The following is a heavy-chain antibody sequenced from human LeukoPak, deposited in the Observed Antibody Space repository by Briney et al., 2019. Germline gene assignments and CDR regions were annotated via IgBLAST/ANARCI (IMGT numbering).Heavy chain of an antibody. CDR3: ARDYGDYVSWYFDL. V-gene: IGHV4-4*02. J-gene: IGHJ2*01. CDR2: IYHSGST. Sequence: SETLSLTCAVSGGSISSSNWWSWVRQLPGKGLEWIGEIYHSGSTNYNPSLKSRVTISVDKSKNQFSLKLSSVTAADTAVYYCARDYGDYVSWYFDLWGRGTLVTVSS. CDR1: GGSISSSNW. D-gene: IGHD4-17*01.